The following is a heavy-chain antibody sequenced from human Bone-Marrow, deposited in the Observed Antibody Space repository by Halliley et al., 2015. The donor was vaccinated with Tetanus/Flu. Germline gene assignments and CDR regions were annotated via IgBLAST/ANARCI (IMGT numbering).Heavy chain of an antibody. CDR3: ARSLLGYSYGYYFDY. CDR2: IYPGDSDT. CDR1: GYTLTNYW. D-gene: IGHD5-18*01. J-gene: IGHJ4*02. Sequence: GAEVKKPGESLKISCKGSGYTLTNYWIGWVRQMPGKGLEWMGIIYPGDSDTTYSPSFQGQVTISVDKSISTAYLQWSSLKASDTAMYYCARSLLGYSYGYYFDYWGQGTLVTVSS. V-gene: IGHV5-51*01.